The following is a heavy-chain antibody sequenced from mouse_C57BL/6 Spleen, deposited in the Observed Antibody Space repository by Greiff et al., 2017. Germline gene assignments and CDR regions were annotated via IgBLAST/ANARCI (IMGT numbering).Heavy chain of an antibody. CDR3: ARVTTVVAKGGYFDY. J-gene: IGHJ2*01. Sequence: EVKLVESGPGLVKPSQSLSLTCSVTGYSITSGYYWNWIRQFPGNKLEWMGYISYDGSNNYNPSLKNRISITRDTSKNQFFLKLNSVTTEDTATYYCARVTTVVAKGGYFDYWGQGTTLTVSS. D-gene: IGHD1-1*01. CDR2: ISYDGSN. V-gene: IGHV3-6*01. CDR1: GYSITSGYY.